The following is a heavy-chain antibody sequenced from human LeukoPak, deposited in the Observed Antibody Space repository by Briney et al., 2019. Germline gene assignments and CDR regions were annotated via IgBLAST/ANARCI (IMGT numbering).Heavy chain of an antibody. V-gene: IGHV1-2*02. Sequence: TSVKVSCKASGYTFTGYYMHWVRQAPGQGLEWMGWINPNSGGTNYAQKFQGRVTMTRDTSISTAYMELSRLRSDDTAVYYCARDPTHSSGWYGDPWLFDPWGQGTLVTVSS. CDR2: INPNSGGT. CDR3: ARDPTHSSGWYGDPWLFDP. CDR1: GYTFTGYY. D-gene: IGHD6-19*01. J-gene: IGHJ5*02.